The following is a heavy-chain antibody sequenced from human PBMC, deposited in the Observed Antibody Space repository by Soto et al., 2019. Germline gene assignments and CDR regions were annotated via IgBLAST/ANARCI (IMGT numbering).Heavy chain of an antibody. V-gene: IGHV4-34*01. CDR3: ARGLVTMVRGANSPPLIDY. D-gene: IGHD3-10*01. J-gene: IGHJ4*02. Sequence: SETLSLTCAVYGGSFSGYYWSWIRQPPGKGLEWIGEINHSGSTNYNPSLKSRVTISVDTSKNQFSLKLSSVTAADTAVYYCARGLVTMVRGANSPPLIDYWGQGTLVTVSS. CDR2: INHSGST. CDR1: GGSFSGYY.